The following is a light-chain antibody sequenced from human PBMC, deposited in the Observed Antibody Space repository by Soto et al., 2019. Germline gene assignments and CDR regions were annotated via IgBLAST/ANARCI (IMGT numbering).Light chain of an antibody. Sequence: QSVLTQPASVSGSPGQSITISCTGTSSDVGGYNYVSWYQQYPGKAPKLMIYEVSNRPSGVSNRFSGSKSGNTASLTISGLQAEDEADYYCSSYRRTSTLVFGGGTKVTVL. CDR3: SSYRRTSTLV. CDR2: EVS. V-gene: IGLV2-14*01. J-gene: IGLJ2*01. CDR1: SSDVGGYNY.